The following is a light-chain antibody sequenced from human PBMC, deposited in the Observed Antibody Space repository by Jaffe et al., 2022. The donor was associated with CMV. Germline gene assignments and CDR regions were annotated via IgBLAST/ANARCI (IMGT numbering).Light chain of an antibody. Sequence: DIVMTQTPLFLSVTPGQPASISCKSSQSLLFSDGKTYLYWYLQKPGQSPQLMIYEVSNRFSGVPERFSGSGAGTDFTLRISRVNVEDAGTYYCMQNSRRPLTFGQGTKVEI. CDR1: QSLLFSDGKTY. J-gene: IGKJ1*01. V-gene: IGKV2D-29*02. CDR3: MQNSRRPLT. CDR2: EVS.